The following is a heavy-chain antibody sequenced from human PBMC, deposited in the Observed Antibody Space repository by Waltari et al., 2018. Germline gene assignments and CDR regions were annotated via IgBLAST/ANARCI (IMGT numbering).Heavy chain of an antibody. CDR3: ARLPITMVQGAPFFDY. CDR1: GYSFTSYW. Sequence: EVQLVQSGAEVKKPGESLKISCKGSGYSFTSYWIGWVRQMPGKGLEWMGIIYPGDAVTRYGPSFQGQVTISADKSISTAYLQWSSLKASDTAMYYCARLPITMVQGAPFFDYWGQGTLVTVSS. V-gene: IGHV5-51*01. CDR2: IYPGDAVT. D-gene: IGHD3-10*01. J-gene: IGHJ4*02.